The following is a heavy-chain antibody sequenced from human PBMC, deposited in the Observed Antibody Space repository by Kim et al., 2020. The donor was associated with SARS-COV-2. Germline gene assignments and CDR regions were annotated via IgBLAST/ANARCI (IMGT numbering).Heavy chain of an antibody. Sequence: SVKGRFTISRDNSKNTLYLQMNSLRAEDTAVYYCARDHRAMVRGVSAFDIWGQGTMVTVSS. J-gene: IGHJ3*02. V-gene: IGHV3-53*01. CDR3: ARDHRAMVRGVSAFDI. D-gene: IGHD3-10*01.